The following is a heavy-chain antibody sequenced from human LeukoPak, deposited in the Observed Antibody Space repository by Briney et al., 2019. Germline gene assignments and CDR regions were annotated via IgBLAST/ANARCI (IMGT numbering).Heavy chain of an antibody. D-gene: IGHD4-17*01. CDR1: GFTFSSYA. V-gene: IGHV3-30*04. CDR3: AKEVSDYVTYYYMDV. Sequence: GGSLRLSCAASGFTFSSYAMHWVRQAPGKGLEWVAVISYDGSNKYYADSVKGRFTISRDNSKNTLYLQMNNLTTEDTAVYYCAKEVSDYVTYYYMDVWGKGTTVTVSS. J-gene: IGHJ6*03. CDR2: ISYDGSNK.